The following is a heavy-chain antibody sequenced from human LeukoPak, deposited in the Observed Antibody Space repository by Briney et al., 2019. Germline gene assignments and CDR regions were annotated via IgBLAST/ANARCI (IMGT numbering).Heavy chain of an antibody. CDR1: GYTFTSYW. CDR3: ARQAGNSGAFDI. V-gene: IGHV5-51*01. D-gene: IGHD4-23*01. Sequence: ESLKISRLGSGYTFTSYWLGSVRQMPGKSLDCMGIIYPGDSDTRYSPSFQGQVTISADKSISTAYLQWSSLKASDTAMYYCARQAGNSGAFDIWGQGTMVTVSS. J-gene: IGHJ3*02. CDR2: IYPGDSDT.